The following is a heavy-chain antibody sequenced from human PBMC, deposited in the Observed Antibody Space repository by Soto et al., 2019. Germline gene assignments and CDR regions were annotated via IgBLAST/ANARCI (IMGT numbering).Heavy chain of an antibody. J-gene: IGHJ4*02. D-gene: IGHD3-10*01. CDR3: ARNRLRGVLVSWAEC. V-gene: IGHV3-66*01. CDR1: GFTLSSNY. CDR2: IYSGGGT. Sequence: EVQLVESGGGLVQPGGSLRLSCAASGFTLSSNYMTWVRQAPGKGLEWVSLIYSGGGTYYADSVKGRFIISRDNSSNTLHLQMNSFRAEDTAVYYCARNRLRGVLVSWAECWGQGTLVTVSS.